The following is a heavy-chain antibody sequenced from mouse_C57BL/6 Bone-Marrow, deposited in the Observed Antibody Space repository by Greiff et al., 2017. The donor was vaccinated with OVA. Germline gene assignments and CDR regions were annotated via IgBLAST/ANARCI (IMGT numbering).Heavy chain of an antibody. Sequence: QVQLQQPGAELVKPGASVKLSCKASGYTFTSYWMHWVKQRPGRGLEWIGRIDSNSGGTKYNEKFKSKATLTVDKPSSTAYMQLSSLTSEDSAVYYCARMWERGFDYWGQGTTLTVSS. CDR1: GYTFTSYW. V-gene: IGHV1-72*01. D-gene: IGHD4-1*01. CDR2: IDSNSGGT. J-gene: IGHJ2*01. CDR3: ARMWERGFDY.